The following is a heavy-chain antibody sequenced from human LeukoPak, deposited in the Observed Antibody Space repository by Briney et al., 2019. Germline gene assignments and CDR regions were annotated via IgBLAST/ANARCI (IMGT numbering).Heavy chain of an antibody. D-gene: IGHD7-27*01. J-gene: IGHJ4*02. CDR1: GFTFSSYP. CDR2: INSNGGST. Sequence: PGGSLRLSCAASGFTFSSYPMHWVRQAPGKGLEYVSAINSNGGSTSYANSVKGRFTISRDNSKNTLYLQMGSLRAEDMAVYYCARGSPSGAFDFWGQGALVTVSS. V-gene: IGHV3-64*01. CDR3: ARGSPSGAFDF.